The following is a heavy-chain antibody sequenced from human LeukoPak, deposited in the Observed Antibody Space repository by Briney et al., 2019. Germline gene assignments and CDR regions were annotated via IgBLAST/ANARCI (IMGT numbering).Heavy chain of an antibody. J-gene: IGHJ4*02. CDR2: NNGDNGNT. Sequence: GASVKVSCKTSGYNFPSYTMHWLRQAPGQSPEWMGSNNGDNGNTKYSERFQDRVTFTRDTSASSAYMELSSLRSEDTAVYYCARSSSGTYHYWGQGTLVTVSS. V-gene: IGHV1-3*01. D-gene: IGHD3-10*01. CDR1: GYNFPSYT. CDR3: ARSSSGTYHY.